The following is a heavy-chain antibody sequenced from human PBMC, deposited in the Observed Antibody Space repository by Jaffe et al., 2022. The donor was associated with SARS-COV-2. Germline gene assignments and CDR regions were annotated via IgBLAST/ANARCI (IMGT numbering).Heavy chain of an antibody. V-gene: IGHV3-23*04. CDR2: ISGSGGST. D-gene: IGHD3-9*01. Sequence: EVQLVESGGGLVQPGGSLRLSCAASGFTFSSYAMSWVRQAPGKGLEWVSAISGSGGSTYYADSVKGRFTISRDNSKNTLYLQMNSLRAEDTAVYYCAKDAAYYDILTGYGGWGTFDYWGQGTLVTVSS. J-gene: IGHJ4*02. CDR3: AKDAAYYDILTGYGGWGTFDY. CDR1: GFTFSSYA.